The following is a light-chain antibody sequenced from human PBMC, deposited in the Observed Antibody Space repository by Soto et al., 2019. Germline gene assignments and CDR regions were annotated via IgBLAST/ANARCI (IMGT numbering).Light chain of an antibody. J-gene: IGKJ4*01. Sequence: EIVLTQSPGTLSLSPGERATLSCRASQSVSSSYLAWYQQKPGQAPRLLIYGASSRATGIPARFSGSGSGTDFTLTISSLQPEDFATYYCLQHNSYPLTFGGGTKVDIK. CDR1: QSVSSSY. V-gene: IGKV3-20*01. CDR3: LQHNSYPLT. CDR2: GAS.